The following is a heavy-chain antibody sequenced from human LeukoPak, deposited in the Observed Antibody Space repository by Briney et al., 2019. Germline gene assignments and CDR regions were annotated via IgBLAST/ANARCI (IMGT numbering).Heavy chain of an antibody. D-gene: IGHD2-15*01. CDR2: ISSSGRT. V-gene: IGHV4-4*07. Sequence: SETLSLTCTASGGSISTDYWSWIRQPAGQGLEWIGRISSSGRTNYNPALKSRVTMSVDTSKNQFSLKLISVTAADTAVYYCARVIVDDVWGKGTTVTVSS. CDR3: ARVIVDDV. J-gene: IGHJ6*04. CDR1: GGSISTDY.